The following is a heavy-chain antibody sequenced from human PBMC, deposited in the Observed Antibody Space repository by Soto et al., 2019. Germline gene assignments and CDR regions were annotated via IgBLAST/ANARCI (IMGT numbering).Heavy chain of an antibody. J-gene: IGHJ6*02. CDR1: GYAFTSFV. Sequence: GASVKVSCKASGYAFTSFVISWLRQAPGQGLEWMGWISTYTGNTNYAQKFQGRFTMTTDTSTSAAYMELRTLRSDDTALYYCAVGRVVTKILYFAGLDVWGQGTRVTVPS. CDR3: AVGRVVTKILYFAGLDV. CDR2: ISTYTGNT. V-gene: IGHV1-18*04. D-gene: IGHD2-8*01.